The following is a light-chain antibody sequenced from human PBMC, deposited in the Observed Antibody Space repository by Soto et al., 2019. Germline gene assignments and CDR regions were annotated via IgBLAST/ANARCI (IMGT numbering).Light chain of an antibody. CDR1: QGISSY. V-gene: IGKV1-8*01. J-gene: IGKJ3*01. Sequence: AIRMTQSPSSFSASTGDRVTITCRASQGISSYLAWYQQKPGKAPKLLIYAASTLQSGVPSRFSGSGSGTDFTLTISCLQSEDFATYYWQQYYSYPPTFGPGTKVYIK. CDR2: AAS. CDR3: QQYYSYPPT.